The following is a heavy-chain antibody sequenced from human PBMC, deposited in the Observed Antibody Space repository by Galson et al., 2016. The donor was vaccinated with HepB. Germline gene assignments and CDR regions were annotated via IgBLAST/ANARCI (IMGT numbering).Heavy chain of an antibody. CDR3: ARLSATYYVDN. CDR2: LHHSGRS. CDR1: GDSVISNNW. Sequence: ETLSLTCAVSGDSVISNNWWRWVRQPPGKGLEWIGELHHSGRSNYNPSLKSRLTMSVDKSKNQFSLRLTSVTVADAAVYYCARLSATYYVDNWGQGTLVTVSS. V-gene: IGHV4-4*02. J-gene: IGHJ4*02.